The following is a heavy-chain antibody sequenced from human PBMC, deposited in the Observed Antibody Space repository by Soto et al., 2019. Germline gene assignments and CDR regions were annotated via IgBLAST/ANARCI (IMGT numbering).Heavy chain of an antibody. J-gene: IGHJ6*02. V-gene: IGHV3-21*02. CDR2: IRGFSPYT. CDR1: GLTVSSND. Sequence: EVQLVEAGGGLIQPGGSLRLSCAASGLTVSSNDMSWVRQSPGKGLEWVSGIRGFSPYTFYAESVKGRFTISRDNAKNSLYLQMNSLRAEDTAVYYCARDRGYDAHDYYYNAMDVWGQGTTVTVSS. CDR3: ARDRGYDAHDYYYNAMDV. D-gene: IGHD3-10*01.